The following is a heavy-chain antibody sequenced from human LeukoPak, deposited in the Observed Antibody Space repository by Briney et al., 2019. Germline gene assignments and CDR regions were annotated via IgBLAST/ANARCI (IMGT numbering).Heavy chain of an antibody. CDR3: ARASFVPPIYDSSGYYWDFGY. CDR1: GFTFSSYE. D-gene: IGHD3-22*01. J-gene: IGHJ4*02. CDR2: ISSSGSTI. Sequence: PGGSLRLSCAASGFTFSSYEMNWVRQAPGKGLEWVSYISSSGSTIYYADSVKGRFTISRDNAKNSLYLQMNSLRAEDTAVYYCARASFVPPIYDSSGYYWDFGYWGQGTLVTVSS. V-gene: IGHV3-48*03.